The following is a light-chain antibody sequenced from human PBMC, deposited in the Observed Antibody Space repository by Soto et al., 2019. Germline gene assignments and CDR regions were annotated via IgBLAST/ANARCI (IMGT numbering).Light chain of an antibody. CDR2: GAS. Sequence: EIVLTQPPGTLSLSPGERATLSCRASQSVSNSYLAWYQQKPGQGPRLLIYGASSRATGIPDRFSGSGSGTDFTLTISRLEPEDFAVYYCQQYAGSPSTFGQGTKVEI. CDR1: QSVSNSY. CDR3: QQYAGSPST. J-gene: IGKJ1*01. V-gene: IGKV3-20*01.